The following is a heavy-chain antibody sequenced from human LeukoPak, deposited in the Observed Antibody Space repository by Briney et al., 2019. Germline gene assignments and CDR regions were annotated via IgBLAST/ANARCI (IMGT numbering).Heavy chain of an antibody. Sequence: PSETLSLTCTVSGGSVTTSSYYWGWIRQPPGKGLEWIGSMSHSGSAFYNPSLKSRVSISVDTSKNQFSLRVTSVTATDTALYYCARRSLREAYNRFDPWGQGTLVTVSS. J-gene: IGHJ5*02. V-gene: IGHV4-39*01. D-gene: IGHD3-10*01. CDR1: GGSVTTSSYY. CDR2: MSHSGSA. CDR3: ARRSLREAYNRFDP.